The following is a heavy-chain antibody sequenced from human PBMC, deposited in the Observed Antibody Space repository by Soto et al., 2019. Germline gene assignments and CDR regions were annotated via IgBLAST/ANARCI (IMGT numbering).Heavy chain of an antibody. CDR2: IYWDDIK. CDR1: GFSLTTDRVG. J-gene: IGHJ4*02. V-gene: IGHV2-5*02. Sequence: QITLKESGPTLVKPTQTLTLTCTFSGFSLTTDRVGVGWIRQPPGEALEWLAVIYWDDIKTYRPSLESRLTITKDTSKNHMALPTTNMDSLDTATYYCVHASGGKSPCWGQGTLVTISP. D-gene: IGHD2-15*01. CDR3: VHASGGKSPC.